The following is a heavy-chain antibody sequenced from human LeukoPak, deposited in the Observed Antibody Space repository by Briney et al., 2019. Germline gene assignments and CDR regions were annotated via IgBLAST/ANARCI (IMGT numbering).Heavy chain of an antibody. Sequence: PGGSLRLSCEASGFTFDDYAMHWVRQAPGKGLEWVSLISGDGGSTYYADSVKGRFTISRDNSKNSLYLQMNSLRTEDTALYYCAKDYDFWSGFDYWGQGTLVTVSS. CDR3: AKDYDFWSGFDY. D-gene: IGHD3-3*01. J-gene: IGHJ4*02. V-gene: IGHV3-43*02. CDR1: GFTFDDYA. CDR2: ISGDGGST.